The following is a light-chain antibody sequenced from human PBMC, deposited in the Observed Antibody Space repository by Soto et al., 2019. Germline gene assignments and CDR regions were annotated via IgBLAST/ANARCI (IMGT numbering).Light chain of an antibody. CDR2: DVR. CDR3: GSYEGRNNLV. Sequence: QSALTQSPSASGSPGQSVTISCTGTSSNIGGYNSVSWYQQHPGKAPKVMIYDVRKRPSGVPDRFSGSKSGYTAPLTVSALHAEEDAYYYCGSYEGRNNLVFGTGTKLTVL. V-gene: IGLV2-8*01. CDR1: SSNIGGYNS. J-gene: IGLJ1*01.